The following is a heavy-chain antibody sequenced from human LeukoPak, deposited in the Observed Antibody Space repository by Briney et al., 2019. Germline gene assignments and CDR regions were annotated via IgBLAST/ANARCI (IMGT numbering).Heavy chain of an antibody. Sequence: SETLSLTCAVYGGSFSGYYWSWIRQPPGKGLEWIGEINHSGSTNSNPSLKSRVTISVDTSKNQFSLKLSSVTAADTAVYYCARGVTMIPLGYWGQGTLVTVSS. CDR2: INHSGST. D-gene: IGHD3-22*01. V-gene: IGHV4-34*01. CDR3: ARGVTMIPLGY. CDR1: GGSFSGYY. J-gene: IGHJ4*02.